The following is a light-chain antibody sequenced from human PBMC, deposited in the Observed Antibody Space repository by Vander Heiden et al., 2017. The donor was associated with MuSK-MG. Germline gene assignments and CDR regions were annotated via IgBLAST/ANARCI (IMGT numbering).Light chain of an antibody. CDR3: QQYNSFT. CDR1: QSISSW. Sequence: DIQMTQSPSTLSASVGDRVTITCRASQSISSWLAWYQQKPGKAPKLLIYDASSLESGVQSRFSGSGSGTEFTLTISSLQPDDFATYYCQQYNSFTFGPGTKVEIK. CDR2: DAS. V-gene: IGKV1-5*01. J-gene: IGKJ3*01.